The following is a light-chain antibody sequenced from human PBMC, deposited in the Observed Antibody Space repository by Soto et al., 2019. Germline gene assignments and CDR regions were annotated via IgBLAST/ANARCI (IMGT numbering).Light chain of an antibody. Sequence: EIVMTQSPATLSVSPGERATLSCRASQSVSSNLAWYQQKPGQAPRLLIYGASTRATGIPARFSGSGSGTEFTLTISSLQSEDFALYYCQQYNNWFGQGTKVEIK. CDR1: QSVSSN. V-gene: IGKV3-15*01. CDR3: QQYNNW. CDR2: GAS. J-gene: IGKJ1*01.